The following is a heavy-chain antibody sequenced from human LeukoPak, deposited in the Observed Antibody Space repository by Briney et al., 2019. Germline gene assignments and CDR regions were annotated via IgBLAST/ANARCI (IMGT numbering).Heavy chain of an antibody. V-gene: IGHV4-39*01. CDR1: GAFITSGSYY. CDR3: ARPQGVASVWDFEY. D-gene: IGHD5-12*01. J-gene: IGHJ4*02. Sequence: SETLSLTCTVSGAFITSGSYYWGWIRQPPGKGLEWIGSIYYSGSTYYNPSLKSRVTISVDTSKNQFSLEVRSVTAADTAVYYCARPQGVASVWDFEYWGQGTLVTVSS. CDR2: IYYSGST.